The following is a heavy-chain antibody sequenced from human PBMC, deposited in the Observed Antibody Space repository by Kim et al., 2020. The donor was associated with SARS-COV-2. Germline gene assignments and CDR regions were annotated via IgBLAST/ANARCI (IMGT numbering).Heavy chain of an antibody. CDR2: INPSGGGR. Sequence: ASVKVSCKTSGYNFMLNQVHWVRQAPGQGLEWMGMINPSGGGRRYADKFQGRVTMTSDTPSSTVYMELSSLRSDDTAVYYCARDRRYSGNDWGWMEPWGQGTLVTVSS. D-gene: IGHD1-26*01. V-gene: IGHV1-46*01. CDR3: ARDRRYSGNDWGWMEP. J-gene: IGHJ5*02. CDR1: GYNFMLNQ.